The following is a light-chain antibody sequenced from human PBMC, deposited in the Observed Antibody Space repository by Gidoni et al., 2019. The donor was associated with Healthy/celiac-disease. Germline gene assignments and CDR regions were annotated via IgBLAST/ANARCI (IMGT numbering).Light chain of an antibody. CDR1: QSVSSY. V-gene: IGKV3-11*01. CDR3: QPRSNWPLT. J-gene: IGKJ4*01. Sequence: EIVLTQSPATLSLSPGERATLACRASQSVSSYLAWYQQKPGQAPRLLIYDASNRATGIPARFRGSGSGTDFTLTISRLEPEDFAVYYCQPRSNWPLTFGGGTKVEIK. CDR2: DAS.